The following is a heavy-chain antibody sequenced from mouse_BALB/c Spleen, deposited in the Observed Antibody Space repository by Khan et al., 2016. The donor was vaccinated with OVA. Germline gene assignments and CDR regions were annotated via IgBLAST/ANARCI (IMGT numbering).Heavy chain of an antibody. J-gene: IGHJ4*01. CDR3: ARGNYYGYAMDY. D-gene: IGHD1-1*01. CDR2: ISYSGRT. V-gene: IGHV3-2*02. Sequence: EVQLQESGPGLVKPSQSLSLTCTVTGYSITSNYAWNWIRQLPGNKLEWMGYISYSGRTSYIPSLKSRISITRDTSKNQFFLQLNSVTTEDTATYDCARGNYYGYAMDYWGQGTSVTVSA. CDR1: GYSITSNYA.